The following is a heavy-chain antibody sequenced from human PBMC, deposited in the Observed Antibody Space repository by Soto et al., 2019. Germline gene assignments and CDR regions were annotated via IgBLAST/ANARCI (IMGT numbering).Heavy chain of an antibody. CDR2: IKQDGSEK. D-gene: IGHD1-7*01. CDR3: VRLDGNYPFDY. V-gene: IGHV3-7*03. CDR1: GFTFSGYW. J-gene: IGHJ4*02. Sequence: PGGSLRLSCAASGFTFSGYWLSWVRQAPRKGLEWVANIKQDGSEKYYVDSVKGRFTISRDNAKNSLYLQMHSLRAEDMAVYYCVRLDGNYPFDYWGQGTLVTVSS.